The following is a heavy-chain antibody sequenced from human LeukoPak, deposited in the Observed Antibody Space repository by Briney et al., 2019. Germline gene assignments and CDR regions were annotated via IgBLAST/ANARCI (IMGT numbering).Heavy chain of an antibody. V-gene: IGHV3-43*01. J-gene: IGHJ4*02. CDR1: GFTFDRFT. CDR3: AKEVDCPSDCLFFHS. D-gene: IGHD2-21*02. CDR2: INRRGHT. Sequence: GGSLRLSCAASGFTFDRFTIHWVRQTPGKGLEWVSLINRRGHTFYADSVKGRFTISRDNSRNSVFLQMNSLRPENTALYHCAKEVDCPSDCLFFHSWGQGTLVTVSS.